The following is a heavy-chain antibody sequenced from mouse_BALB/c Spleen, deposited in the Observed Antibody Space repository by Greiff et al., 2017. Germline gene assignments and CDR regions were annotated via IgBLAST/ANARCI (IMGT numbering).Heavy chain of an antibody. V-gene: IGHV1-62-2*01. CDR2: FYPGSGSI. CDR3: ARHGDYYGSSLRYFDV. CDR1: GYTFAEYI. J-gene: IGHJ1*01. D-gene: IGHD1-1*01. Sequence: QVQLQQSGAGLVKPGASVKLSCKASGYTFAEYIIHWVKQRSGQGLEWIGWFYPGSGSIKYNEKFKDKATLTADKSSSTVYMELSRLTSEDSAVYFCARHGDYYGSSLRYFDVWGAGTTVTVSS.